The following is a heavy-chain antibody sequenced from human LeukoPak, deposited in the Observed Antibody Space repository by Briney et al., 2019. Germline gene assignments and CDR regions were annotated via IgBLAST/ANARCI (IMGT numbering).Heavy chain of an antibody. CDR3: AGSTVRGVKGFDP. CDR1: GGPLSSSSYY. Sequence: SETLSLTCTVPGGPLSSSSYYWGWIRQPPGKGLEWIGSIYYSGRTYYNPSLKSRVTISVDTSKNQFSLKLSSVTAADTAVYYCAGSTVRGVKGFDPWGQGTLVTVSS. V-gene: IGHV4-39*01. D-gene: IGHD3-10*01. J-gene: IGHJ5*02. CDR2: IYYSGRT.